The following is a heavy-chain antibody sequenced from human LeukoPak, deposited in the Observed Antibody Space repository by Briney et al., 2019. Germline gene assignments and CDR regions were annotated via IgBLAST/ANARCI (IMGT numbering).Heavy chain of an antibody. J-gene: IGHJ4*02. Sequence: PGGSLRLSCAASGFTFSDYYMSWIRQAPGKGLEWVSYISSSGSTIYYADSVKGRFTISRDNSKNTLYLQMNSLRAEDTAVYYCAKVQGGYFDWLLGCFDYWGQGTLVTVSS. V-gene: IGHV3-11*01. CDR2: ISSSGSTI. D-gene: IGHD3-9*01. CDR1: GFTFSDYY. CDR3: AKVQGGYFDWLLGCFDY.